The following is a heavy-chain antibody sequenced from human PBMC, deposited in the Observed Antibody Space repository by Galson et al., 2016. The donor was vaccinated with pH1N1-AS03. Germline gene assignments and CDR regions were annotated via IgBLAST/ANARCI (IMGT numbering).Heavy chain of an antibody. V-gene: IGHV3-74*01. CDR2: LNTDVSST. Sequence: SLRLSCAASGFNVSNYWMNWVRQAPGKGLVWVSLLNTDVSSTTYADSVKGRFTISRDNAKNTLYLQMNSLRAEDTAVYFCARYGSSPWFDPWGQGTLVTVSS. CDR3: ARYGSSPWFDP. D-gene: IGHD6-6*01. J-gene: IGHJ5*02. CDR1: GFNVSNYW.